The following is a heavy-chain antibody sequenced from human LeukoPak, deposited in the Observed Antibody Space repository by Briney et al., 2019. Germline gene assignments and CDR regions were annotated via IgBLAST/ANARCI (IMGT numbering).Heavy chain of an antibody. CDR3: ATHVLRYFDWLFDFDY. Sequence: GASVKVSCKVSGYTLTELSMHWVRQAPGKGLEWMGGFDPEDGETIYAQKFQGRVTMTEDTSTDTAYMELRSLRSEDTAVYYCATHVLRYFDWLFDFDYWGQGTLVTVSS. CDR1: GYTLTELS. J-gene: IGHJ4*02. V-gene: IGHV1-24*01. D-gene: IGHD3-9*01. CDR2: FDPEDGET.